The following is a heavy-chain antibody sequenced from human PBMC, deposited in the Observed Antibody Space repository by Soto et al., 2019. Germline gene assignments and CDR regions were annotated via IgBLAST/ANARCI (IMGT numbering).Heavy chain of an antibody. CDR2: ITWNSRVL. V-gene: IGHV3-9*01. CDR3: AKGRYDFWSPYYFDS. J-gene: IGHJ4*02. D-gene: IGHD3-3*01. Sequence: LRLSCVGTGLNFDDFAMHWVRQAPGKGLEWVSGITWNSRVLAYADSVKGRFTISRDNARSSLYLQMDSLRDEDTALYYCAKGRYDFWSPYYFDSWGQGTLVTVSS. CDR1: GLNFDDFA.